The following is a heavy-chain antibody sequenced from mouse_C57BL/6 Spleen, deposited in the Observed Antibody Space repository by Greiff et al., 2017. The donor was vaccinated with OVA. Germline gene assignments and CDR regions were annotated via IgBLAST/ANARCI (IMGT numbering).Heavy chain of an antibody. Sequence: DVMLVESGGGLVQPGGSLKLSCAASGFTFSDYYMYWVRQTPEQRLEWVAYISNGGGSTYYPDTVKGRFTISRDNAKNTLYLQMSRLKSEDTAMYYCARHGGPDYYAMDYWGQGTSVTVSS. CDR1: GFTFSDYY. CDR3: ARHGGPDYYAMDY. V-gene: IGHV5-12*01. J-gene: IGHJ4*01. CDR2: ISNGGGST.